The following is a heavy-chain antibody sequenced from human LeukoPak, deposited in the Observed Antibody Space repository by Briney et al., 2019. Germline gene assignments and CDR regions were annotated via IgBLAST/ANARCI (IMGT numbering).Heavy chain of an antibody. Sequence: SETLSLTCTVSGGSISSSSYYWGWLRQPPGKGLEWIESIYYSGSTYYNPSLKSRVTISVDTSKNQFSLKLSSVTAADTAVYYCASPRHDYALDWYFDLWGRGTLVTVSS. J-gene: IGHJ2*01. CDR1: GGSISSSSYY. CDR3: ASPRHDYALDWYFDL. CDR2: IYYSGST. D-gene: IGHD4-17*01. V-gene: IGHV4-39*07.